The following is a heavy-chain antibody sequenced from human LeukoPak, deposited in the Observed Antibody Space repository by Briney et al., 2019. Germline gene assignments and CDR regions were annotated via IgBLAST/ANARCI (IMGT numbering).Heavy chain of an antibody. CDR1: GYTFTSYG. CDR2: ISGYNGET. CDR3: ARDRWYDKSDYYYNSDH. D-gene: IGHD3-22*01. J-gene: IGHJ4*02. V-gene: IGHV1-18*01. Sequence: ASVKVSCKASGYTFTSYGISWVRQAPGQGLGWLGWISGYNGETNNAQKLQGRVTMTTDTSTSTAYMELRSLRSDDTAVYYCARDRWYDKSDYYYNSDHWGQGTLVTISS.